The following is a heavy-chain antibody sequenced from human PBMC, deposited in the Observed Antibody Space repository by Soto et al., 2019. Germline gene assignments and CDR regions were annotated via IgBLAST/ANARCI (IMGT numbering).Heavy chain of an antibody. CDR3: ATTPWPYCSSTSCYFDF. CDR2: IYYSGST. D-gene: IGHD2-2*01. Sequence: SETLSLTCTVSGGSISSSSYYWGWIRQPPGKGLEWIGSIYYSGSTYYNPSLKSRVTISVDTSKNQFSLKLSSVTAADTAVYYCATTPWPYCSSTSCYFDFWGQATLVTVSS. CDR1: GGSISSSSYY. J-gene: IGHJ4*02. V-gene: IGHV4-39*01.